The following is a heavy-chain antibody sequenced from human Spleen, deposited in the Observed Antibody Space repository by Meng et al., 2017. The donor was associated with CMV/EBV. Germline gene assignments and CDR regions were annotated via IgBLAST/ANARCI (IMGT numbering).Heavy chain of an antibody. J-gene: IGHJ4*02. D-gene: IGHD6-25*01. CDR2: IKSKTDGGTT. CDR1: GFTFSSYG. Sequence: GGSLRLSCAASGFTFSSYGMHWVRQAPGKGLEWVGRIKSKTDGGTTDYAAPVKGRFTISRDDSKNTLYLQMNSLKTEDTAVYYCTTMQGLWPPSYYWGQGTLVTVSS. V-gene: IGHV3-15*01. CDR3: TTMQGLWPPSYY.